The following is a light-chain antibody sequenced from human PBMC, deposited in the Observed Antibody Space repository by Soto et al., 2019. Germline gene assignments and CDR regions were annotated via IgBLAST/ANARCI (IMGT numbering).Light chain of an antibody. J-gene: IGLJ3*02. CDR1: SGHSSYA. CDR2: LNSDGSH. CDR3: QTGGTGIQV. Sequence: QPVLTQSPSASASLGASVKLTCTLSSGHSSYAIAWHQQQPEKGPRYLRKLNSDGSHSKGDGIPDRFSGSSSGAERYLTISSLQSEDEADYYCQTGGTGIQVFGGGTKLTVL. V-gene: IGLV4-69*01.